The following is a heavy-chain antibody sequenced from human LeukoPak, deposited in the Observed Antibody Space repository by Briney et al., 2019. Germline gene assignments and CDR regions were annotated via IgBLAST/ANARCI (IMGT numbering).Heavy chain of an antibody. Sequence: GASVKVSCKVSGDTLTESSMHWVRQAPGKGLEWMGGFDPEDGETIYAQKFQGRVTMTEDTSTDTAYMELSSLRSDDTAVYYCAIASGFYGSRSYYQRDYFDYWAQGTLVTVSS. D-gene: IGHD3-10*01. J-gene: IGHJ4*02. CDR1: GDTLTESS. V-gene: IGHV1-24*01. CDR2: FDPEDGET. CDR3: AIASGFYGSRSYYQRDYFDY.